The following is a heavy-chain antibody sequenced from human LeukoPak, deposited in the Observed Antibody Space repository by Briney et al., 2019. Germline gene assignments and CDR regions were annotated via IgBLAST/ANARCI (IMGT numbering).Heavy chain of an antibody. J-gene: IGHJ4*02. V-gene: IGHV4-59*01. CDR2: IYYSGST. CDR3: ASGDFWSGYSYDY. D-gene: IGHD3-3*01. CDR1: GGSIRSYY. Sequence: SETLSLTCTVSGGSIRSYYWSWIRQPPGKGLEWIGYIYYSGSTNYNPSLKSRVTISVDTSKNQFSLKLSSVTAADTAVYYCASGDFWSGYSYDYWGQGTLVTVSS.